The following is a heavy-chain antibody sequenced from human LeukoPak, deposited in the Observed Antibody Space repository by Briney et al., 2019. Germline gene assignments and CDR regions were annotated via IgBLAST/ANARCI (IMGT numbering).Heavy chain of an antibody. Sequence: SVKVSCKASGYTFTSYGISWVRQAPGQGLEWMGGIIPIFGTANYAQKFQGRVTITADESTSTAYMELSSLRSEDTAVYYCARGNSYCSSTSCYTGVFDYWGQGTLVTVSS. V-gene: IGHV1-69*13. CDR1: GYTFTSYG. J-gene: IGHJ4*02. CDR2: IIPIFGTA. D-gene: IGHD2-2*02. CDR3: ARGNSYCSSTSCYTGVFDY.